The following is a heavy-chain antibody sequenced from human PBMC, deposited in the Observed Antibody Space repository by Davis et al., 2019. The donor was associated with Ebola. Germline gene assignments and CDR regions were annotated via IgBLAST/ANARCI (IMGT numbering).Heavy chain of an antibody. CDR1: GYTFTSYG. V-gene: IGHV1-18*01. CDR3: AGGVGATTLFDY. CDR2: ISAYNGNT. D-gene: IGHD1-26*01. J-gene: IGHJ4*02. Sequence: AASVKVSCKASGYTFTSYGISWVRQAPGQGLEWMGWISAYNGNTNYAQKFQGRVTMTRDTSTSTVYMELSSLRSEDTAVYYCAGGVGATTLFDYWGQGTLVTVSS.